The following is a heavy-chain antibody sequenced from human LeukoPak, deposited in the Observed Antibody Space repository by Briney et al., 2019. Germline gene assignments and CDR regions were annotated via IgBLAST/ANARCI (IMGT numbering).Heavy chain of an antibody. CDR3: AREQLVSPYFDY. D-gene: IGHD6-13*01. J-gene: IGHJ4*02. CDR1: GFTFGDYW. Sequence: GGSLRLSCAASGFTFGDYWMHWVRQAPGKGLEWVAVIWYDGSNKYYADSVKGRFTISRDNSKNTLYLQMNSLRAEDTAVYYRAREQLVSPYFDYWGQGTLVTVSS. CDR2: IWYDGSNK. V-gene: IGHV3-33*08.